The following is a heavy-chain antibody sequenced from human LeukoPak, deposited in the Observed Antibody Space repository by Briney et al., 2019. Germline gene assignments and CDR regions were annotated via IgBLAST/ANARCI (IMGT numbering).Heavy chain of an antibody. D-gene: IGHD6-13*01. CDR1: GGSISSSSYY. V-gene: IGHV4-39*01. CDR2: IYYSGST. J-gene: IGHJ4*02. Sequence: SEALSLTCNVSGGSISSSSYYWGWIRQPPGKGLEWIGSIYYSGSTYYNPSLKSRVTISVDTSKNQFSLKLSSVTAADTAVYYCARLKYSSSWVIWFDYWGQGTLVTVSS. CDR3: ARLKYSSSWVIWFDY.